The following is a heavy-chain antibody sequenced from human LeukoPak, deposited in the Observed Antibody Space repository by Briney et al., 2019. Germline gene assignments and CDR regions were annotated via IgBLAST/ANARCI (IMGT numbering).Heavy chain of an antibody. V-gene: IGHV3-30-3*01. D-gene: IGHD6-6*01. Sequence: GGSLRLSCAASGFTFSSYAMHWVRQAPGKGLEWVTLLSYDGSNKYYADSVKGRFTISRDNSKNTLFLQMNSLRPDDTAMYYCVAARAFDYWGQGTLVTVPS. J-gene: IGHJ4*02. CDR2: LSYDGSNK. CDR1: GFTFSSYA. CDR3: VAARAFDY.